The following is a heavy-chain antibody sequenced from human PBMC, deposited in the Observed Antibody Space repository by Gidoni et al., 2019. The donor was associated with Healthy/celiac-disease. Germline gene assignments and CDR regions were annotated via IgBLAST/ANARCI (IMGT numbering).Heavy chain of an antibody. CDR2: IYSSGST. Sequence: QVQLQESGPGLVKPSETLSLTCTLSGGSITSDYWSWIRQPPGKGLELIGYIYSSGSTNYNPSLKSRVTISVDTSKNQFSLKLSSVTAADTAVYYCARHSRGSGWYGNNDAFDIWGQGTMVTVSS. CDR3: ARHSRGSGWYGNNDAFDI. D-gene: IGHD6-19*01. J-gene: IGHJ3*02. CDR1: GGSITSDY. V-gene: IGHV4-59*08.